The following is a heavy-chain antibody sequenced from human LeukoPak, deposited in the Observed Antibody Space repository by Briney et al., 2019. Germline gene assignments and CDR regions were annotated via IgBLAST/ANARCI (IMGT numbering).Heavy chain of an antibody. CDR3: AKDVDNWKYGVDY. V-gene: IGHV3-23*01. CDR2: ISARDGMT. CDR1: GFTFSNYA. Sequence: GGSLRLSCAASGFTFSNYAMSWVRQAPGKGLQWVSTISARDGMTYYADSVKGRFTISRDNSKNTLYLQMNSLRTDDTAVYYCAKDVDNWKYGVDYWGQGTLVTVSS. J-gene: IGHJ4*02. D-gene: IGHD1-7*01.